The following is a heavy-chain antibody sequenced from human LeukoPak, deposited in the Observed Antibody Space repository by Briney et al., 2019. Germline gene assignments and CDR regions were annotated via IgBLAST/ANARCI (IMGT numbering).Heavy chain of an antibody. J-gene: IGHJ5*02. CDR2: IYSGGST. V-gene: IGHV3-53*01. D-gene: IGHD6-6*01. CDR1: GFTVSSNY. Sequence: GGSLRLSCAASGFTVSSNYMSWVRQAPGKGLEWVSVIYSGGSTYYADSVKGRFTISRDNSKNTLYLQMNSLRAEDTAVYCCARVGWGSSVDNWFDPWGQGTLVTVSS. CDR3: ARVGWGSSVDNWFDP.